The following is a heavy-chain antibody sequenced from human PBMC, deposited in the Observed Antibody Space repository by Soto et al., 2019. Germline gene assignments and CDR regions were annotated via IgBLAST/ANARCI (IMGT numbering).Heavy chain of an antibody. J-gene: IGHJ4*02. D-gene: IGHD3-9*01. CDR3: ARACSYYDILTGYYPGLFDY. Sequence: ASVKVSCKASGYTFTSYAMHWVRQAPGRRLEWMGWINAGNGNTKYSQKFQGRVTITRDTSASTAYMELSSLRSEDTAVYYCARACSYYDILTGYYPGLFDYWGQGTLVTVSS. CDR1: GYTFTSYA. V-gene: IGHV1-3*01. CDR2: INAGNGNT.